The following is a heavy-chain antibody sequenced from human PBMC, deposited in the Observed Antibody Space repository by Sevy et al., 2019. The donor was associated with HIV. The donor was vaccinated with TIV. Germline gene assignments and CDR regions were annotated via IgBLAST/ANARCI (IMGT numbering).Heavy chain of an antibody. J-gene: IGHJ4*02. D-gene: IGHD3-22*01. Sequence: SETLSLTCAVSGGSMNNDWWSWVRQPPGKGLEWIGEVSAGGTTNSNPSLKSRFTISLDKSKKQFSLNLTSVTAEDTAVYYCAKNGYYVLEFWGQGILVTVSS. CDR3: AKNGYYVLEF. CDR2: VSAGGTT. V-gene: IGHV4-4*02. CDR1: GGSMNNDW.